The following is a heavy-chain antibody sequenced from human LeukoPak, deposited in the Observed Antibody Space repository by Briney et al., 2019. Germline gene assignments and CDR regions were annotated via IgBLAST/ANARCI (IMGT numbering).Heavy chain of an antibody. CDR3: ARVGYSSSRTLNYFDY. CDR1: GGTFSSYA. D-gene: IGHD6-13*01. V-gene: IGHV1-69*10. CDR2: IIPILGIA. Sequence: SVKVSCKASGGTFSSYAISWVRQAPGQGLEWMGGIIPILGIANYAQKFQGRVTITADKSTSTAYMELSSLRSEDTAVYYCARVGYSSSRTLNYFDYWGQGTLVTVSS. J-gene: IGHJ4*02.